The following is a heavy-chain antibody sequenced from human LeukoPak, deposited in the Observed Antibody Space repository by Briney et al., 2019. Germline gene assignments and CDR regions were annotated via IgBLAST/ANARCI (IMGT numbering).Heavy chain of an antibody. Sequence: ASVKVSCKASGYTFTSYGISWVRQAPGQGLEWMGWISAYNGNTNYAQELQGRVTMTTDTSTSTAYMELRSLRSDDTALYYCARGSALLTGYYSWYYYYYMDVWGKGTTVTVSS. D-gene: IGHD3-9*01. CDR1: GYTFTSYG. J-gene: IGHJ6*03. CDR2: ISAYNGNT. V-gene: IGHV1-18*01. CDR3: ARGSALLTGYYSWYYYYYMDV.